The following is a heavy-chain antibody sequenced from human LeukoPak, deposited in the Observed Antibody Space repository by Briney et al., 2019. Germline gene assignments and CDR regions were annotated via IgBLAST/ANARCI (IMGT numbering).Heavy chain of an antibody. Sequence: PSETLSLTCTVSGGSISSGGYYWSWIRQHPGTGLEWIGYIYYSGSTYYNPSLKSRVTISVDTSKNQFSLKLSSVTAADTAVYYCARDQQRSPAENWFDPWGQGTLVTVSS. V-gene: IGHV4-31*03. CDR1: GGSISSGGYY. D-gene: IGHD6-13*01. J-gene: IGHJ5*02. CDR3: ARDQQRSPAENWFDP. CDR2: IYYSGST.